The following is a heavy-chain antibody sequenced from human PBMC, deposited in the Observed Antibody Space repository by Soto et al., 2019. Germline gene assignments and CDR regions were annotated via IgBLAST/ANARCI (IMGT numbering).Heavy chain of an antibody. CDR2: IHYSGST. Sequence: SETLSLTCTVSGDSIGTTHSYWAWIRQSPGKGLEWIGNIHYSGSTYYMPSLRSRVTLSVDTSKNQFSLRLTSVTAKDTAVYYCARHEGNGNVWPLDYWGQGILVTVSS. D-gene: IGHD2-8*01. V-gene: IGHV4-39*01. CDR1: GDSIGTTHSY. J-gene: IGHJ4*02. CDR3: ARHEGNGNVWPLDY.